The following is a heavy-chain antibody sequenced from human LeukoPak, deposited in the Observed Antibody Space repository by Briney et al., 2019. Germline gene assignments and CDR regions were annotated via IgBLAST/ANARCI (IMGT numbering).Heavy chain of an antibody. V-gene: IGHV4-59*01. CDR2: IYYSGST. Sequence: SETLSLTCTVSGDSINSYYWSWIRQPPGKRLDWIGYIYYSGSTNYNPSLKSRVTISVDTSKNQFSLKLSSVTAADTAVYYCARVLMGYSYGSPDANYYYGMDVWGQGTTVTVSS. D-gene: IGHD5-18*01. CDR3: ARVLMGYSYGSPDANYYYGMDV. CDR1: GDSINSYY. J-gene: IGHJ6*02.